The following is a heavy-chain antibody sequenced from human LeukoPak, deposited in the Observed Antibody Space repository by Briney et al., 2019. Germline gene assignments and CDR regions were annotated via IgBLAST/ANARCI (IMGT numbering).Heavy chain of an antibody. CDR2: ISSSGSTI. J-gene: IGHJ4*02. D-gene: IGHD6-19*01. CDR1: GFTFSSYE. CDR3: AREKPTAVAGFDY. V-gene: IGHV3-48*03. Sequence: PGGSLRLSCAASGFTFSSYEMNWVRQAPGKGLEWVSYISSSGSTIYYADSVKGRFTISRDNAKNSLYLQMNSLRAEDTAVYYCAREKPTAVAGFDYWGQGTLVTVSS.